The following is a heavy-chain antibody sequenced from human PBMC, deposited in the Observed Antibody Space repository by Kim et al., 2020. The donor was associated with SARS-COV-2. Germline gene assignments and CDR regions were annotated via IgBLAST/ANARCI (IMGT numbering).Heavy chain of an antibody. D-gene: IGHD3-10*01. CDR2: INIGDGNT. CDR1: GYTFSKNG. V-gene: IGHV1-3*04. J-gene: IGHJ4*02. Sequence: ASVKVSCKPSGYTFSKNGIDWVRQAPGQRLEWMGWINIGDGNTEYSEKFYDRLTITRDTSASASYLELSRLTSEDSGVYYCARGGPFSGSGSPFDFWGQG. CDR3: ARGGPFSGSGSPFDF.